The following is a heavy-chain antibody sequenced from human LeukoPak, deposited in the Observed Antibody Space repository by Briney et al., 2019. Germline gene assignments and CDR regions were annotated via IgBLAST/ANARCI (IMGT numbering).Heavy chain of an antibody. CDR3: ARAADVGATLFGY. J-gene: IGHJ4*02. D-gene: IGHD1-26*01. V-gene: IGHV3-74*01. Sequence: GGSLRLSCAASGFTFSSYWMHWVRQAPGKGLVWVSHINSDGSSTSYADSVKGRFTISGDNAKNTLYLQMNSLRAEDTAVYYCARAADVGATLFGYWGQGTLVTVSS. CDR2: INSDGSST. CDR1: GFTFSSYW.